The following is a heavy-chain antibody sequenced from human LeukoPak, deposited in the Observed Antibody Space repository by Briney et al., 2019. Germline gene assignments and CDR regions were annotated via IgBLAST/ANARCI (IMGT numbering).Heavy chain of an antibody. CDR2: ISSGGNNI. J-gene: IGHJ4*02. Sequence: GGSLRLSCAASGFTFSSYGMNWVRQAPGKGLEWVSYISSGGNNIYYADSVKGRFTISRDNAKNSLSLQMNSLRAEDTAVCFCARDVGYCSGGSCYPYWFDYWGPGTLVTVSS. V-gene: IGHV3-48*03. CDR1: GFTFSSYG. D-gene: IGHD2-15*01. CDR3: ARDVGYCSGGSCYPYWFDY.